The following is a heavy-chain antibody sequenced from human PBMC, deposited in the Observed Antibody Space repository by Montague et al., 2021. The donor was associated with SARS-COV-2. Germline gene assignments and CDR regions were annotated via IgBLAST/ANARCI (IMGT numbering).Heavy chain of an antibody. D-gene: IGHD3-3*01. Sequence: SETLSLTCTVSGGSISSNYWSWIRQPPGKGLEWIGYIYYSGSTNYNPSLKSRVTISVDTSKNQFSLKLSSVTAADTAVYYCAREESGFDYYYGMDVWGQGTTVTVSS. J-gene: IGHJ6*02. CDR1: GGSISSNY. CDR2: IYYSGST. CDR3: AREESGFDYYYGMDV. V-gene: IGHV4-59*01.